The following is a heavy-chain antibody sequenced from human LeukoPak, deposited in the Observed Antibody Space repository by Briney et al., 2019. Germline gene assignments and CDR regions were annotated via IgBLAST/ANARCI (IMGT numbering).Heavy chain of an antibody. CDR2: ISSSSSTI. V-gene: IGHV3-48*03. CDR3: AELGITMIGGV. CDR1: GFTFSSYE. Sequence: PGGSLRLSCAASGFTFSSYEMNWVRQAPGKGLERVSYISSSSSTIYYADSVKGRFTISRDNAKNSLYLQMNSLRAEDTAVYYCAELGITMIGGVWGKGTTVTISS. J-gene: IGHJ6*04. D-gene: IGHD3-10*02.